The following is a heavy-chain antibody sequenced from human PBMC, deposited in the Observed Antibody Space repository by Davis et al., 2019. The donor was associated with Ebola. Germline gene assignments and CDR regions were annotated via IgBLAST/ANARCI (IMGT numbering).Heavy chain of an antibody. J-gene: IGHJ4*02. CDR2: ITNNAGST. D-gene: IGHD3-22*01. CDR3: VKGSLTMTVVVYFDL. V-gene: IGHV3-64D*06. CDR1: GFMFSSYA. Sequence: PGGSLRLSCSVSGFMFSSYAMHWVRQAPGTGLQYVSGITNNAGSTYYAHSVKGRFIISRDNSTNTLYLQMSSLGIEDTAGYYCVKGSLTMTVVVYFDLWGQGTLVTVSS.